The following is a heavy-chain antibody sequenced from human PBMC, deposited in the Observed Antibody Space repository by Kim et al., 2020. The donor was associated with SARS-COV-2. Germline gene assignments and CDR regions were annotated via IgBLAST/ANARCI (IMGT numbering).Heavy chain of an antibody. D-gene: IGHD3-3*01. CDR3: ARVRIEWLAPLDY. CDR1: GFTFSSYS. J-gene: IGHJ4*02. V-gene: IGHV3-21*01. CDR2: ISSSSSYI. Sequence: GGSLRLSCAASGFTFSSYSMNWVRQAPGKGLEWVSSISSSSSYIYYADSVKGRFTISRDNAKNSLYLQMNSLRAEDTAVYYCARVRIEWLAPLDYWGQGTLVTVSS.